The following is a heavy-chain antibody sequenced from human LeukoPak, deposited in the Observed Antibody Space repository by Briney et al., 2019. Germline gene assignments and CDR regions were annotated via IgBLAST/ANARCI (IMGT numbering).Heavy chain of an antibody. CDR2: INQDGSEK. Sequence: GGSLRLSCAASGFTFNTFRMSWVRQAPGKGLEWVANINQDGSEKYYVDSVKGRFTISRDNAKNSLYLQMNSLRAEDTAVYYCARPEGSSSWHSYYWGQGTLVTVSS. V-gene: IGHV3-7*03. J-gene: IGHJ4*02. CDR3: ARPEGSSSWHSYY. CDR1: GFTFNTFR. D-gene: IGHD6-13*01.